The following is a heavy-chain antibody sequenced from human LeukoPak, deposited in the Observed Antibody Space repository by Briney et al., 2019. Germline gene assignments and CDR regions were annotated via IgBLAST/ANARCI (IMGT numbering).Heavy chain of an antibody. J-gene: IGHJ4*02. V-gene: IGHV4-34*01. CDR1: GGSFSGYS. Sequence: PSETLSLTCAVCGGSFSGYSWSWNRQPPGKGLEWIGEINHSGSTNYNPSLKSRVTISVDTSKNQFSLKLSSVTAADTAVYYCACGGDCLDYWGQGTLVTVSS. CDR2: INHSGST. CDR3: ACGGDCLDY. D-gene: IGHD2-21*01.